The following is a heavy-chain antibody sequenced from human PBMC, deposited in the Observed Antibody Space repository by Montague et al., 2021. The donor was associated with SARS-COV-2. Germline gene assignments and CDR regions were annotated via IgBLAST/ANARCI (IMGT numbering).Heavy chain of an antibody. D-gene: IGHD1-26*01. V-gene: IGHV2-5*02. Sequence: PALVKPTPTLTLTCTFSGFSLSTSGVGVGWIRQPPGKALEWLALIYWDDDKRYSPSLKSRLTVTKDTSKNQVVLTVTNMDPVDTATYYCAHRRLHTGSFDYWGQGALVTVSS. CDR1: GFSLSTSGVG. CDR2: IYWDDDK. CDR3: AHRRLHTGSFDY. J-gene: IGHJ4*02.